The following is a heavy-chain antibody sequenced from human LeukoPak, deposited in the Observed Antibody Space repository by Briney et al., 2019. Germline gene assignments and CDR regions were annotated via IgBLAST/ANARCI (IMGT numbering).Heavy chain of an antibody. J-gene: IGHJ4*02. Sequence: TSETLSLTCGVSGYSISSDYYWGWIRQPPGKGLEWIGSIYYSGSTYYNPSLKSRVTISVDTSKNQFSLKLSSVTAADTAVYYCARHPALYYFDYWGQGTLVTVSS. CDR2: IYYSGST. CDR1: GYSISSDYY. CDR3: ARHPALYYFDY. D-gene: IGHD6-25*01. V-gene: IGHV4-38-2*01.